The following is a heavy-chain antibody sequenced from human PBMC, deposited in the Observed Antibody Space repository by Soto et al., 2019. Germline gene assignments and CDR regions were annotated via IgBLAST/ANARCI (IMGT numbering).Heavy chain of an antibody. CDR1: GGTISGSY. CDR2: IIYSGTA. Sequence: SESLSLTCTVSGGTISGSYWSWIRQHPGKGLEWIAYIIYSGTAYYNPSLKSRATISVDPSKSQFSLNLSSVTDADTALYYCARLSTMSHFDYWGQGALVTVSS. CDR3: ARLSTMSHFDY. J-gene: IGHJ4*02. V-gene: IGHV4-31*03.